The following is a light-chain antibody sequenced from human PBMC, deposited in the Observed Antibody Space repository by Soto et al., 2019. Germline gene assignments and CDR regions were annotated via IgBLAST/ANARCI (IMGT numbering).Light chain of an antibody. Sequence: EIVLTQSPATLSLSPGERATLSCRASQSVGSYLAWYQQKPGQAPRLLIYDASNRATGIPARFSGSGSGTDFTLTISSLEPEDFAVYYCQQRSIWPPAFGGGTKVELK. CDR1: QSVGSY. V-gene: IGKV3-11*01. J-gene: IGKJ4*01. CDR2: DAS. CDR3: QQRSIWPPA.